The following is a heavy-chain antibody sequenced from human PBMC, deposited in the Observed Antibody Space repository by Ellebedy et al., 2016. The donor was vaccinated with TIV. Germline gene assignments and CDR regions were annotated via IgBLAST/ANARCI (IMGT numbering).Heavy chain of an antibody. CDR3: ARDEGYNWNDVEGGYYYYGMDV. Sequence: ASVKVSCKASGYTFTSYGISWVRQAPGQGLEWMGWIGAYNGNTNYAQKLQGRVTMTTDTSTSTAYMELRSLRSDDTAVYYCARDEGYNWNDVEGGYYYYGMDVWGQGTTVTVSS. CDR1: GYTFTSYG. J-gene: IGHJ6*02. D-gene: IGHD1-20*01. V-gene: IGHV1-18*01. CDR2: IGAYNGNT.